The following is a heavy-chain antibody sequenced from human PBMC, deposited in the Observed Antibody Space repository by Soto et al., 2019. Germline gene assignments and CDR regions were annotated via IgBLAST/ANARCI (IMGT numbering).Heavy chain of an antibody. D-gene: IGHD2-21*02. CDR3: ARDLKVETTFVYYYYYIDV. Sequence: SETLSLTCTVSGGSISSYYWSWIRQPPGKGLEWIGYIYYSGSTNYNPSLKSRVTISVDTSKNQFSLKLSSVTAADTAVYFCARDLKVETTFVYYYYYIDVSGEATTVTVSS. CDR1: GGSISSYY. CDR2: IYYSGST. V-gene: IGHV4-59*12. J-gene: IGHJ6*03.